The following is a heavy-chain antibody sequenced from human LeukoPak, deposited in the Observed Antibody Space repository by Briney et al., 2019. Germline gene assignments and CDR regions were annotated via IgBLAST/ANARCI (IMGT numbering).Heavy chain of an antibody. J-gene: IGHJ6*03. CDR1: GFTFNIYW. CDR3: ARDRDGSSWYFYYYYMDV. D-gene: IGHD6-13*01. CDR2: IKQDGSEK. Sequence: GGSLRLSCTASGFTFNIYWMSCVRQAPGKGREGVANIKQDGSEKYYVDSVKGRFTISRDNAKNSLYLQMNSLRAEDTAVYYCARDRDGSSWYFYYYYMDVWGKGTTVTVSS. V-gene: IGHV3-7*01.